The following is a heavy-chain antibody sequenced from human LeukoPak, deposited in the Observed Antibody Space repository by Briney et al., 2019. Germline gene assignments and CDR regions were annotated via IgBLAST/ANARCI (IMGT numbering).Heavy chain of an antibody. J-gene: IGHJ4*02. CDR1: GGSIRSYF. Sequence: SETLSLTCSVSGGSIRSYFWSWIRQPPGKGLELIGYIYYSGSTKYNPSLKSRVTISINTSRNQLSLKLSSVTAADTAVYYCSRVLDGAATAYYFDYWGQGTLVTVSS. V-gene: IGHV4-59*01. CDR3: SRVLDGAATAYYFDY. CDR2: IYYSGST. D-gene: IGHD6-13*01.